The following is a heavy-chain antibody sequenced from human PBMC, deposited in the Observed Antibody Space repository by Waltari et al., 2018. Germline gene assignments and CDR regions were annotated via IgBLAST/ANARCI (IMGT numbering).Heavy chain of an antibody. CDR3: TTGGWFNWDRYYFDY. V-gene: IGHV3-15*02. J-gene: IGHJ4*02. D-gene: IGHD1-1*01. Sequence: EVHLEDSGGALVKPGGSLRLSCAASGFPFSCAWVSWSRQAPGKGLEWVGHVKSESDAGTTNYDAPVKGRFTISRDDSKNKLYLQMSSLKTEDTAVYYCTTGGWFNWDRYYFDYWGRGTLVTVSS. CDR2: VKSESDAGTT. CDR1: GFPFSCAW.